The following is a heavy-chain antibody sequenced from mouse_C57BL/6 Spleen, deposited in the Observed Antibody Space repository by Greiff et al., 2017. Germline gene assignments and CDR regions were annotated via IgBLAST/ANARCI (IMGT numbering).Heavy chain of an antibody. CDR3: AIPVGRGFHFDY. J-gene: IGHJ2*01. CDR2: IFPGSGST. CDR1: GYTFTDYY. V-gene: IGHV1-75*01. D-gene: IGHD4-1*01. Sequence: QVQLKQSGPELVKPGASVKISCKASGYTFTDYYINWVKQRPGQGLEWIGWIFPGSGSTYYNEKFKGKATLTVDKSSSTAYMLLSSLTSEDSAVYFCAIPVGRGFHFDYWGQGTTLTVSS.